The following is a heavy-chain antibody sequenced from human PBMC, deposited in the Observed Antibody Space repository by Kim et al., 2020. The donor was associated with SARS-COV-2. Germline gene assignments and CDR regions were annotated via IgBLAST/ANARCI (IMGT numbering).Heavy chain of an antibody. CDR2: INTNTGDP. D-gene: IGHD2-8*01. CDR3: AREAYLARVLPLSDYY. CDR1: GYIFTSYA. Sequence: ASVKVSCKASGYIFTSYAMNWVRQAPGQGLEWMGWINTNTGDPTYAQGFTGRFVFSWDTSVSTAYPYIRSLKSEDTAVYYCAREAYLARVLPLSDYY. V-gene: IGHV7-4-1*01. J-gene: IGHJ6*01.